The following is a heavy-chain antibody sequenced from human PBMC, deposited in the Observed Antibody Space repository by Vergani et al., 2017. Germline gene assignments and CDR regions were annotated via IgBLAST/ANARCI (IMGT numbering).Heavy chain of an antibody. J-gene: IGHJ5*02. V-gene: IGHV4-38-2*02. Sequence: QVQLQESGPGLVKPSETLSLTCTVSGYSISSGYYWGWIRQPPGKGLEWIGYIYYSGSTNYNPSLKSRVTISVDTSKNQFSLKLSSVTAADTAVYYCARWGRNCSGGSCYSFDPWGQGTLVTVSS. CDR2: IYYSGST. D-gene: IGHD2-15*01. CDR3: ARWGRNCSGGSCYSFDP. CDR1: GYSISSGYY.